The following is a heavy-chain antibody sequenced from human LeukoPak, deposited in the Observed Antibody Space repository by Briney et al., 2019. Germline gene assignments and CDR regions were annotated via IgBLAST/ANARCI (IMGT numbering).Heavy chain of an antibody. CDR3: ARDAGHQLSRRNYYAMDV. J-gene: IGHJ6*02. Sequence: SETLSLTCTVSGGSISSGDYYWSWIRQPPGKDLEWIGYIYYSGSTYYNPSLKSRVTISVDTSKNQFSLKLSSVTAADTAVYYCARDAGHQLSRRNYYAMDVWGQGTTVTVSS. CDR2: IYYSGST. D-gene: IGHD1-1*01. V-gene: IGHV4-30-4*08. CDR1: GGSISSGDYY.